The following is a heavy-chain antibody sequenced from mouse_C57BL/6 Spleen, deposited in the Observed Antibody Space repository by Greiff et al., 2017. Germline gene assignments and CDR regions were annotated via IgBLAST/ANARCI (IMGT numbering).Heavy chain of an antibody. CDR2: IDPENGDT. V-gene: IGHV14-4*01. J-gene: IGHJ3*01. CDR3: TSYYGSSFAY. D-gene: IGHD1-1*01. Sequence: EVKLMESGAELVRPGASVKLSCTASGFNIKDDYMHWVKQRPEQGLEWIGWIDPENGDTEYASKFQGKATITADTSSNTAYLQLSSLTSEDTAVYYCTSYYGSSFAYWGQGTLVTVSA. CDR1: GFNIKDDY.